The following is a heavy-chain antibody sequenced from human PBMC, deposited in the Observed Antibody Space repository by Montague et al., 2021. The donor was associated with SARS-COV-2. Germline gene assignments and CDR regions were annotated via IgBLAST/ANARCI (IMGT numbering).Heavy chain of an antibody. CDR1: GGSMARSPDY. CDR3: AKLGYCRGGACFRGGFEF. V-gene: IGHV4-39*01. Sequence: SETLSLTCTVSGGSMARSPDYWAWLRQPPGGGLEWIATIHFGGGTYYNLSLKIRVDFSVDTSQNQLSLTLASVPAADTAVYYCAKLGYCRGGACFRGGFEFWGQGILVPVSS. D-gene: IGHD2-15*01. J-gene: IGHJ4*02. CDR2: IHFGGGT.